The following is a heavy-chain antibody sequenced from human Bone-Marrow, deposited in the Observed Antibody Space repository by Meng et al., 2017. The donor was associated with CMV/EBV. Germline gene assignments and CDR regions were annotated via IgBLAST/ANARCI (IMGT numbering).Heavy chain of an antibody. Sequence: SETLSLTCTVSGASISSTSSYWGWIRRPPGKGLEWIGSIYYTGSTYYNPSLKSRVTISVDTSKSQFSLKLSSVTAADTAVYYCARGTKQLTYYYYYYGMDVWGQGTTVTVSS. CDR2: IYYTGST. CDR1: GASISSTSSY. D-gene: IGHD1-14*01. CDR3: ARGTKQLTYYYYYYGMDV. J-gene: IGHJ6*02. V-gene: IGHV4-39*07.